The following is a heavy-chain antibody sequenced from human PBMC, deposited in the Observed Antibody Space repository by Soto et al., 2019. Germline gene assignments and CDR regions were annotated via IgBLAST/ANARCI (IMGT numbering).Heavy chain of an antibody. CDR1: GGTFSTYA. V-gene: IGHV1-69*13. CDR3: ARGVHYDSSGYYYFY. D-gene: IGHD3-22*01. Sequence: SVKVCCKASGGTFSTYAIDWLRQAPGQALEWMGGIIPLFGTAKYAQNFQGRITITADESTNTAYMELRSLRSQDTAVYYCARGVHYDSSGYYYFYWGQGTLVTVSS. J-gene: IGHJ4*02. CDR2: IIPLFGTA.